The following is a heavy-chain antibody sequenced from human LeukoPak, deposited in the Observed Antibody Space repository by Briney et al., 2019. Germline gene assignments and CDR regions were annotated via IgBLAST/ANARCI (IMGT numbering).Heavy chain of an antibody. CDR2: INSDGSST. V-gene: IGHV3-74*01. CDR1: GFTFSSYW. Sequence: GGSLRLSCAASGFTFSSYWMHWVRQAPGKGLVWVSRINSDGSSTSYADSVKGRFTISRDNAKTTLYLQMNSLRAEDTAVYYCARARGYCSSTSCYYYYGMDVWGQGTTVTVSS. CDR3: ARARGYCSSTSCYYYYGMDV. J-gene: IGHJ6*02. D-gene: IGHD2-2*01.